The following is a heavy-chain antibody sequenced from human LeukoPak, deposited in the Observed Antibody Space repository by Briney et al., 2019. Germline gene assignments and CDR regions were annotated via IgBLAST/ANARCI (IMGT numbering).Heavy chain of an antibody. J-gene: IGHJ4*02. CDR1: GFTFSSYA. Sequence: PGGPLRLSCAASGFTFSSYAMSWVRQAPGKGLEWVSAISGSGGSTYYADSVKGRFTISRDNSKNTLYLQMNSLRAEDTAVYYCAKDVMITFGGVTISTVFDYWGQGTLVTVSS. CDR3: AKDVMITFGGVTISTVFDY. CDR2: ISGSGGST. D-gene: IGHD3-16*01. V-gene: IGHV3-23*01.